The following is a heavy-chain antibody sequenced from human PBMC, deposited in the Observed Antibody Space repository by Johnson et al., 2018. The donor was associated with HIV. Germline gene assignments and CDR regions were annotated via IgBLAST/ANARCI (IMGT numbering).Heavy chain of an antibody. CDR3: ARERERQELGLDGAFDI. Sequence: VQLVESGGGVVQPGRSLRLSCAASGFTFSSYAMHWVRQAPGKGLEWVAVISYDGSNKYNADSVKGRFIISRDNSQNTLSLQMHSLRAEDTAVYYCARERERQELGLDGAFDIWGQGTMVTVSS. V-gene: IGHV3-30*04. J-gene: IGHJ3*02. CDR2: ISYDGSNK. D-gene: IGHD6-13*01. CDR1: GFTFSSYA.